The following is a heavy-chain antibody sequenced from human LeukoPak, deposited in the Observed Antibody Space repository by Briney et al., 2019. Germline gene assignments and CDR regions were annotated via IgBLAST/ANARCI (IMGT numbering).Heavy chain of an antibody. V-gene: IGHV3-23*01. CDR1: GFTFSTYD. Sequence: PGGSLRLSCAASGFTFSTYDMNWVRQAPGKGLEWVSAITSSGSHTFYADSVKGRFTISRDNSKNTLYLQMNSLRAEDAAVYYCAKLYGDYDYWGQGTLVTVSS. D-gene: IGHD4-17*01. J-gene: IGHJ4*02. CDR2: ITSSGSHT. CDR3: AKLYGDYDY.